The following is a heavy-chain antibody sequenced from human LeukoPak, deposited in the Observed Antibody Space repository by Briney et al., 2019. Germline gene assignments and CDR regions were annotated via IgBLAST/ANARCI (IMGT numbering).Heavy chain of an antibody. CDR1: GLTFSSYE. CDR3: ARAAIAAARIYYYMDV. D-gene: IGHD6-13*01. J-gene: IGHJ6*03. V-gene: IGHV3-21*01. CDR2: ISTSSSYI. Sequence: GGSLRLSCAASGLTFSSYEMNWVRQAPGKGLEWVSFISTSSSYIHNADSVKGRFTISRDNAENSLYLQMNSLRAEDTAVYYCARAAIAAARIYYYMDVWGKGTTVTVSS.